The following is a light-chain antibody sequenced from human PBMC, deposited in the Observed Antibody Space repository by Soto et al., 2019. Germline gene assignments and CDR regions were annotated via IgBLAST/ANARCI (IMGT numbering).Light chain of an antibody. CDR2: GAS. CDR3: QQYDSSPLT. V-gene: IGKV3-20*01. Sequence: EIVLTQSPGTLSLSPGERATLSCRASQSVSSSFLAWYQQKPGQAPRRLIYGASSRATGIPDRFSGSGSGTDFTLTISRPEPEDFAVDYCQQYDSSPLTFGGGTKVEIK. CDR1: QSVSSSF. J-gene: IGKJ4*01.